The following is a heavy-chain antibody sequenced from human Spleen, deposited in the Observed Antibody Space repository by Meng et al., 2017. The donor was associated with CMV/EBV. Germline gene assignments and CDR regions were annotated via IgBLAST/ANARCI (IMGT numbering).Heavy chain of an antibody. CDR1: GSTFSSYA. Sequence: QVQLVQSGAEVKKPASAVKVSCKASGSTFSSYAISWVRQSPGQGLEWMGGIIPIFGTANYAQKFQGRVTITADESTSTAYMELSSLRSEDTAVYYCARARGDFETIDYWGQGTLVTVSS. J-gene: IGHJ4*02. V-gene: IGHV1-69*12. CDR2: IIPIFGTA. D-gene: IGHD3-10*01. CDR3: ARARGDFETIDY.